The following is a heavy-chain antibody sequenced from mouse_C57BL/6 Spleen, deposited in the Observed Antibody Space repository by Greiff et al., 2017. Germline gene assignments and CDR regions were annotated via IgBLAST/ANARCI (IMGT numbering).Heavy chain of an antibody. V-gene: IGHV1-64*01. CDR2: IHPNSGST. J-gene: IGHJ3*01. Sequence: QVQLQQPGAELVKPGASVKLSCKASGYTFTSYWMHWVKQRPGQGLEWIGMIHPNSGSTNYNEKFKSKATLTVDKSSSTAYMQLSSLTSADSAGYYCARGFYYDYGDGGSWFAYWGQGTLVTVSA. CDR3: ARGFYYDYGDGGSWFAY. CDR1: GYTFTSYW. D-gene: IGHD2-4*01.